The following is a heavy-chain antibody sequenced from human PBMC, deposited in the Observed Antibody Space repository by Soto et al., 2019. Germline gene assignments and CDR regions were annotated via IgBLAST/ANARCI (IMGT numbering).Heavy chain of an antibody. CDR1: GFTFSNAW. J-gene: IGHJ2*01. V-gene: IGHV3-15*01. CDR3: TTDNWQVWELPGGYFDL. D-gene: IGHD1-26*01. Sequence: GGSLRLSCAASGFTFSNAWMSWVRQAPGKGLEWVGRIKSKTDGGTTDYAAPVKGRFTISRDDSKNTLYLQMNSLKTEDTAVYYCTTDNWQVWELPGGYFDLWGRGTLVTVSS. CDR2: IKSKTDGGTT.